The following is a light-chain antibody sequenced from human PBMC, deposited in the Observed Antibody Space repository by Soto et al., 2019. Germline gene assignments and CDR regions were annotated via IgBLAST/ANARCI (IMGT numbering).Light chain of an antibody. Sequence: QSALTQPPSASATPGQRVTISCSGSNSNIGTNTVNWYQQLPGTAPRLLIYTNNQRPSGVPQRFSGSKTGTSASLAIGGLQSEEGADYYCAAWDDSLGAYVFGTGTKVTVL. CDR3: AAWDDSLGAYV. J-gene: IGLJ1*01. CDR2: TNN. CDR1: NSNIGTNT. V-gene: IGLV1-44*01.